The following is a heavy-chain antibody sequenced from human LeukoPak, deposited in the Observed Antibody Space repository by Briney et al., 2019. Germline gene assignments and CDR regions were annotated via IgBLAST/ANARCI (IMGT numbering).Heavy chain of an antibody. V-gene: IGHV3-53*01. Sequence: PGGSLRLSCAASGLTVSSNYMSWVRQAPGKGLEWVSVIYSGGSTYYADSVKGRFTISRDNSKNTLYLQMNSLRAEDTAVYYCAREQRVYYYYYMDVWGKGTTVTVSS. J-gene: IGHJ6*03. CDR2: IYSGGST. D-gene: IGHD6-13*01. CDR3: AREQRVYYYYYMDV. CDR1: GLTVSSNY.